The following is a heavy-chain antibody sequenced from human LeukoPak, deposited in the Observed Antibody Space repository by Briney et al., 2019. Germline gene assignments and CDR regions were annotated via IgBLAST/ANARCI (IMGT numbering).Heavy chain of an antibody. D-gene: IGHD2-2*01. CDR2: IYPGDSDT. J-gene: IGHJ6*03. V-gene: IGHV5-51*01. CDR1: GYSFTSYW. CDR3: ARRRKVVPRADYYYYYMDV. Sequence: GESLKISCKGSGYSFTSYWIGWVRQMPGKGLEWMGIIYPGDSDTRYSPSFQGQVTISADKSISTAYLQWSSLKASDTAMYYCARRRKVVPRADYYYYYMDVWGKGTTVTVSS.